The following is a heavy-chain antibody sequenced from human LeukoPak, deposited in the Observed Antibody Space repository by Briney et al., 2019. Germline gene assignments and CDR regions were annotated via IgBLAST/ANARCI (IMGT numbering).Heavy chain of an antibody. V-gene: IGHV3-21*01. CDR2: ISSSSSYI. Sequence: GGSLRLSCAASGFTFSSYSMNWARQAPGKGLEWVSSISSSSSYIYYADSVKGRFTISRDNAKNSLYLQMNSLRAEDTAVYYCARDSSGSLDYWGQGTLVTVSS. CDR1: GFTFSSYS. D-gene: IGHD6-19*01. CDR3: ARDSSGSLDY. J-gene: IGHJ4*02.